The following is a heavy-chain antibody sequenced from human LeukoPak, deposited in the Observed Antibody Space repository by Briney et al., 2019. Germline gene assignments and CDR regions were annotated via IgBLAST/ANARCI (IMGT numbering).Heavy chain of an antibody. CDR2: ISGSGGST. CDR1: GFTFGDYA. J-gene: IGHJ4*02. Sequence: GGSLRLSCTASGFTFGDYAMSWVRQAPGKGLEWVSAISGSGGSTYYADSVKGRFTISRDNSKNTLYLQMNSLRAEDTAVYYCAKEGYYYDSSGYYYRDWGQGTLVTVSS. CDR3: AKEGYYYDSSGYYYRD. V-gene: IGHV3-23*01. D-gene: IGHD3-22*01.